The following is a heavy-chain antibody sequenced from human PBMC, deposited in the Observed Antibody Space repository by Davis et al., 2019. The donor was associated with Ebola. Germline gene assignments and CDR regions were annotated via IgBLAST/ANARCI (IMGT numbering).Heavy chain of an antibody. CDR1: GGTFSSYA. CDR2: IIPIFGTA. V-gene: IGHV1-69*06. CDR3: AKDLGGYDFWSGYYYYYYYGMDV. J-gene: IGHJ6*02. D-gene: IGHD3-3*01. Sequence: SVKVSCMASGGTFSSYAISWVRQAPGQGLEWMGGIIPIFGTANYAQKFQGRVTITADKSTSTAYMELSSLRAEDTAVYYCAKDLGGYDFWSGYYYYYYYGMDVWGQGTTVTVSS.